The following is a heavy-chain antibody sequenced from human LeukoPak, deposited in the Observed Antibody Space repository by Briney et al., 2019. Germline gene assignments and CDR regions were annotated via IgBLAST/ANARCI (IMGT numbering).Heavy chain of an antibody. CDR3: ARTHGDDYFDY. Sequence: GGSLRLSCAASGFTFSSYSMNWVRQTPGKGLEWVSSISSSSSYIYYADSVKGRFTISRDNAKNSLYLQMNSLRAEDTAVYYCARTHGDDYFDYWGQGTLVTVSS. D-gene: IGHD4-17*01. V-gene: IGHV3-21*01. CDR1: GFTFSSYS. CDR2: ISSSSSYI. J-gene: IGHJ4*02.